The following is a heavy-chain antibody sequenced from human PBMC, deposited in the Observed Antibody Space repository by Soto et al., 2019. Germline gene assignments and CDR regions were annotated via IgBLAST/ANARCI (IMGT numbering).Heavy chain of an antibody. CDR3: ARGRHWLDY. CDR2: IYYTGST. V-gene: IGHV4-59*01. J-gene: IGHJ4*02. CDR1: GGSISNYY. Sequence: QVQLQESGPGLVKPSETLSLTCTVSGGSISNYYWSWIRQPTGKGLEWIGYIYYTGSTNYNPSLKSRVTLSVDTSENQFSLRLSSVTAADTAIYYCARGRHWLDYWGQGTLVTVSS. D-gene: IGHD6-19*01.